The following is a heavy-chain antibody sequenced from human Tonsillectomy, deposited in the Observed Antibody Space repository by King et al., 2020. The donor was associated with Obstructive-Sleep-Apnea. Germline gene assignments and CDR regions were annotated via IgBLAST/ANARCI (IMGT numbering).Heavy chain of an antibody. Sequence: VQLVESGGGVVQPGRSLRLSCTASGFTFNSYAMHWVRQAPCKGLEWMTVISYDGNNKYYADSVKGRFAISRDNSKNTLYLQLKSLRGEDTAVYYCARDPDFWSGYDTPLAIDYWGQGTLVTVSS. D-gene: IGHD3-3*01. V-gene: IGHV3-30*09. CDR3: ARDPDFWSGYDTPLAIDY. J-gene: IGHJ4*02. CDR2: ISYDGNNK. CDR1: GFTFNSYA.